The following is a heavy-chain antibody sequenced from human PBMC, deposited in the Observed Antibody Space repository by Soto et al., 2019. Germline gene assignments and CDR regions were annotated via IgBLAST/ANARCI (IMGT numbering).Heavy chain of an antibody. D-gene: IGHD3-10*01. Sequence: ESGGGVVQPGRSLRLSCAASGFIFSNYVMYWVRQAPGKGLEWVAFMSYDGTTKSYADSVKGRFTISRDNSQSTLYLQMNSLRPEDTGVYYCAREVLWSRYFDYWGQGTLVTVSS. J-gene: IGHJ4*02. V-gene: IGHV3-30-3*01. CDR2: MSYDGTTK. CDR3: AREVLWSRYFDY. CDR1: GFIFSNYV.